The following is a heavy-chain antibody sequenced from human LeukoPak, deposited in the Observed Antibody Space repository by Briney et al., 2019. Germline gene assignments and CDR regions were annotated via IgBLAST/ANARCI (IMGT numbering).Heavy chain of an antibody. Sequence: SETLSLTCTVSGASISSGGYFWSWIRQHPGKGLEWIGYIHYSGSTYYNPSLKSRVTISVGTSKNQFSLNLSSVTAADTAVYYCARAWGYSSSPYFDYWGQGTLVTVSS. D-gene: IGHD6-13*01. CDR1: GASISSGGYF. CDR2: IHYSGST. J-gene: IGHJ4*02. V-gene: IGHV4-31*03. CDR3: ARAWGYSSSPYFDY.